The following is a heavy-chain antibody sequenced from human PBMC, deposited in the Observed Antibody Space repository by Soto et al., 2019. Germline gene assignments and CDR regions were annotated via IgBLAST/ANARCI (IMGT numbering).Heavy chain of an antibody. D-gene: IGHD6-19*01. CDR1: GYTFAGYG. J-gene: IGHJ4*02. V-gene: IGHV1-18*01. CDR2: INPYTGYT. CDR3: ATCHFSSISCFGSPLDF. Sequence: QVQVVQSGAEMKKPGASVKVSCKASGYTFAGYGFTWVRQAPGQGLEWMGWINPYTGYTDYAQNLQGRVTVTADTSTNTASMELRSLRSDHTAMYYCATCHFSSISCFGSPLDFWGQGTRVTVSS.